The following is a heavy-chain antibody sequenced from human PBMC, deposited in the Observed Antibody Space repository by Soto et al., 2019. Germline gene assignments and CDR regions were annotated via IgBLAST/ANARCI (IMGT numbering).Heavy chain of an antibody. D-gene: IGHD6-6*01. Sequence: ASVKVSCKASGYTFTGYYMHWVRQAPGQGLEWMGWINPNSGGTNYAQKFQGWVTMTRDTSISTAYMELSRLRSDDTAVYYCAREYSSSSEHFDYWGQGTLVTVSS. V-gene: IGHV1-2*04. CDR3: AREYSSSSEHFDY. J-gene: IGHJ4*02. CDR1: GYTFTGYY. CDR2: INPNSGGT.